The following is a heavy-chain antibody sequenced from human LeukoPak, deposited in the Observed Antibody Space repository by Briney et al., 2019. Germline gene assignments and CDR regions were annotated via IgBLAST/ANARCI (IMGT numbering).Heavy chain of an antibody. Sequence: SQTLSLTCTVSGGSISSGDYYWSWIRQPPGKGLEWIGYIYYSGSTYYNPSLKSRVTISVDTSKNQFSLKLSSVTAADTAVYYCARLLPAAKWGKGAPSRGAFDIWGQGTMVTVSS. CDR2: IYYSGST. J-gene: IGHJ3*02. CDR1: GGSISSGDYY. V-gene: IGHV4-30-4*08. D-gene: IGHD2-2*01. CDR3: ARLLPAAKWGKGAPSRGAFDI.